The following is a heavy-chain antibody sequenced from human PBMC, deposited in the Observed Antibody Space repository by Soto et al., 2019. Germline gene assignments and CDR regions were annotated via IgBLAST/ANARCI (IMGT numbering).Heavy chain of an antibody. J-gene: IGHJ6*02. Sequence: GGSLRLSCAASGFSFSTYSMNWVRQAPGKGLEWVSSISSRSDTYYADSVKGRFTISRDNAKNSVSLQMDSLRAEDAAVYYCAREETTWPLAYGLDVWGQGTTVTVSS. CDR2: ISSRSDT. D-gene: IGHD4-17*01. CDR3: AREETTWPLAYGLDV. CDR1: GFSFSTYS. V-gene: IGHV3-21*01.